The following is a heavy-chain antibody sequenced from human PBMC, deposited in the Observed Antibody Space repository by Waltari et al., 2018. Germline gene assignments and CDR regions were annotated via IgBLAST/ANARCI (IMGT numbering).Heavy chain of an antibody. CDR3: ARVEGETGTTKD. V-gene: IGHV3-33*08. CDR2: IWYDGSNK. D-gene: IGHD1-7*01. J-gene: IGHJ4*02. CDR1: GFTFSSYA. Sequence: QVQLVESGGGVVQPGRSLRLSCAASGFTFSSYAMHWVRQAPGKGLEWVAVIWYDGSNKYYADSVKGRFTISRDNSKNTLYLQMNSLRAEDTAVYYCARVEGETGTTKDWGQGTLVTVSS.